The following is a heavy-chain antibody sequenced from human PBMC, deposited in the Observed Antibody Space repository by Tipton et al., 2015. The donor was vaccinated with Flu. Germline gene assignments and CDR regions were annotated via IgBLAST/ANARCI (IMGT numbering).Heavy chain of an antibody. D-gene: IGHD3-10*02. V-gene: IGHV4-38-2*01. J-gene: IGHJ4*02. CDR2: IYHSGST. CDR3: ARHTGDSVRGVIDY. CDR1: GYSISSGYY. Sequence: TLSLTCAVSGYSISSGYYWGWVRQPPGKGLEWIGTIYHSGSTYYSPSLKSRLTMSVDTSKNQFSLKLSSVTAADTAVYYCARHTGDSVRGVIDYWGQGTLVTVSS.